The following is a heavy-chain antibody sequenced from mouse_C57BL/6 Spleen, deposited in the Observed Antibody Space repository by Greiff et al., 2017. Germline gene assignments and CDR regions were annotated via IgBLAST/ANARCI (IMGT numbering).Heavy chain of an antibody. CDR2: INPSSGYT. V-gene: IGHV1-4*01. Sequence: VQLQQSGAELARPGASVKMSCKASGYTFTSYTMHWVKQRPGQGLEWIGYINPSSGYTKYNQKFKDKATLTADKSSSTAYMQLSRLTSEDSAVYYCARGDEGLPYYFDYWGQGTTLTVSS. CDR3: ARGDEGLPYYFDY. J-gene: IGHJ2*01. D-gene: IGHD2-2*01. CDR1: GYTFTSYT.